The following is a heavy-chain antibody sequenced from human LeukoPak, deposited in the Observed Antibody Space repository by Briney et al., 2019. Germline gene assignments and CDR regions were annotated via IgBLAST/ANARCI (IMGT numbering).Heavy chain of an antibody. J-gene: IGHJ2*01. CDR2: INHSGST. D-gene: IGHD6-25*01. CDR3: ARDAAQDWYFDL. CDR1: GGSFSGYY. V-gene: IGHV4-34*09. Sequence: PSETLSLTCAVYGGSFSGYYWSWIRQPPGKGLEWIGEINHSGSTNYNPSLKSRVTISVDTSKNQFSLKLSSVTAADTAVYYCARDAAQDWYFDLWGRGTLVTVSS.